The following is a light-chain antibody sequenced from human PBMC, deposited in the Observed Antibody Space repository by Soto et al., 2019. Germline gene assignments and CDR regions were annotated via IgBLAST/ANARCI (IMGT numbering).Light chain of an antibody. CDR1: TSDVGGYIY. J-gene: IGLJ3*02. CDR2: DVS. Sequence: QSALTQPASVSGSPGQSITISCTGTTSDVGGYIYVSWYQQHPGKVPKLMIYDVSNRPSGVSDRFSGSKSGNTASLTISGLQAEDEADYYCSSNPGSSTVFGGGTKLTVL. CDR3: SSNPGSSTV. V-gene: IGLV2-14*03.